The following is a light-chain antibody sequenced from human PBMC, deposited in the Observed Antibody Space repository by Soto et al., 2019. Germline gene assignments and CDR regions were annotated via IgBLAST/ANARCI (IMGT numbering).Light chain of an antibody. CDR3: SSYTGSTTKTLVV. CDR1: SSDVGSYNH. Sequence: QSALTQPPSVSGSPGQSVTISCTGTSSDVGSYNHVSWYQQPPGTAPKLMIYDVSNRPSGVPDRFSGSKSGNTASLTISGLQDEDEAEYYCSSYTGSTTKTLVVFGGGTKLTVL. V-gene: IGLV2-18*02. CDR2: DVS. J-gene: IGLJ2*01.